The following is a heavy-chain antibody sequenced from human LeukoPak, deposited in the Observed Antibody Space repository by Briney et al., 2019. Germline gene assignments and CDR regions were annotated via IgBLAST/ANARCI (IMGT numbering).Heavy chain of an antibody. J-gene: IGHJ3*02. CDR3: AILRFLEWFAAFDI. CDR2: MNPNSGNT. CDR1: GYTFTSYD. D-gene: IGHD3-3*01. Sequence: ASVKVSCKASGYTFTSYDINWVRQATGQGLEWMGWMNPNSGNTGYAQKSQGRVTMTRNTSISTAYMELSSLRSEDTAVYYCAILRFLEWFAAFDIWGQGTMVTVSS. V-gene: IGHV1-8*01.